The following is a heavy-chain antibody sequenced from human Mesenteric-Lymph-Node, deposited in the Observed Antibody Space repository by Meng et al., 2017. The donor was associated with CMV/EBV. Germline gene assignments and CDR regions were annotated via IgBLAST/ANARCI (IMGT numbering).Heavy chain of an antibody. D-gene: IGHD2-2*01. CDR2: ISSSGQTI. Sequence: GESLKISCAASGFTFSSYTMNWVRQAPGTGLEWVSSISSSGQTIYYADSVKGRFTISRDNAKNSLYLQMNSLRAEDTALYYCARRSCSSSNCLIDYWGQGTLVTVSS. J-gene: IGHJ4*02. CDR1: GFTFSSYT. V-gene: IGHV3-48*04. CDR3: ARRSCSSSNCLIDY.